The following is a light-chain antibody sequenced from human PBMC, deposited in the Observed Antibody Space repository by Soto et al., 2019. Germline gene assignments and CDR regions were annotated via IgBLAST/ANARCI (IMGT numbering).Light chain of an antibody. CDR1: QGSSSY. J-gene: IGKJ5*01. V-gene: IGKV1-9*01. CDR3: QHLDSYST. Sequence: DIQLTQSPSFLSASVGDRVTITCRASQGSSSYLAWYQQKPGKAPKLLFYAASILQSGVPSRFSGSGSGTEFPLTVSSPQPEDFATYSCQHLDSYSTFGQGTRLEIK. CDR2: AAS.